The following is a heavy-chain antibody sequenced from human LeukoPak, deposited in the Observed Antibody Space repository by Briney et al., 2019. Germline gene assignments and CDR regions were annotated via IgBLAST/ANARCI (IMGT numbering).Heavy chain of an antibody. V-gene: IGHV3-30*18. CDR2: ISYDGSNK. D-gene: IGHD2-15*01. J-gene: IGHJ4*02. Sequence: PGRSLRLSCAASGFTFSSYGMHWVRQAPGKGLEWVAVISYDGSNKYYADSVKGRFTISRDNSKNTLYLQMNGLRAEDTAVYYCAKERTLGYCSGGSCQQPPDYWGQGTLVTVSS. CDR3: AKERTLGYCSGGSCQQPPDY. CDR1: GFTFSSYG.